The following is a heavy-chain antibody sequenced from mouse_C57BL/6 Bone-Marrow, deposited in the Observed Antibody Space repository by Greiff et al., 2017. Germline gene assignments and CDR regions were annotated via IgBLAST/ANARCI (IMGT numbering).Heavy chain of an antibody. J-gene: IGHJ2*01. CDR1: GFSLTSYG. V-gene: IGHV2-3*01. Sequence: QVQLKESGPGLVAPSQSLSITCTVSGFSLTSYGVSWVRQPPGKGLEWLGVIWGDGSTNYPSAIISSLSIRTVNSKRQVFLKLNGLQTDDTATFYCSEVYDGLVDYWGQSTTLTVSS. CDR3: SEVYDGLVDY. CDR2: IWGDGST. D-gene: IGHD2-3*01.